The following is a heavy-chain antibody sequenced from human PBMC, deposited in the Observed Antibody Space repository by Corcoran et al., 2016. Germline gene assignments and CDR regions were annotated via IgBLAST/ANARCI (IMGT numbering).Heavy chain of an antibody. CDR2: IWYDGSNK. V-gene: IGHV3-33*01. CDR1: GFTFSSYG. CDR3: ARDISDTAMGEYYFDY. J-gene: IGHJ4*02. Sequence: QVQLVESGGGVVQPGRSLRLSCAASGFTFSSYGMHWVRQAPGKGLEWVAVIWYDGSNKYYADSVKGRFTISRDNSKNTLYLQMNSLRDEDTAVYYCARDISDTAMGEYYFDYWGQGTLVTVSS. D-gene: IGHD5-18*01.